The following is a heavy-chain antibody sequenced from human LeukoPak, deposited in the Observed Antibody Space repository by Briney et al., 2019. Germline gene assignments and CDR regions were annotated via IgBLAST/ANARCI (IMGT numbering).Heavy chain of an antibody. CDR1: GGSFSDYY. V-gene: IGHV4-59*08. D-gene: IGHD3-10*01. CDR2: IIYNGGT. Sequence: SETLSLTCTVSGGSFSDYYWSWIRQAPGKGLEWIGYIIYNGGTNYSPSLKSRITISVDTSKNQFSLKLSSVTAADTAVYYCARHYYGSGSYYNYYYYYMDVWGKGTTVTISS. J-gene: IGHJ6*03. CDR3: ARHYYGSGSYYNYYYYYMDV.